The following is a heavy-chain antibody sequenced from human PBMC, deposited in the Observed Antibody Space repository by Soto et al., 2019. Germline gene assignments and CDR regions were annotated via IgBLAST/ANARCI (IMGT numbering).Heavy chain of an antibody. V-gene: IGHV4-31*03. CDR3: ARAPQEYIVVRAAIPWFDP. CDR2: IYYSGST. J-gene: IGHJ5*02. CDR1: GGSISSGGYY. Sequence: SETLSLTCTVSGGSISSGGYYCIWIRQHPGKGLEWIGYIYYSGSTYYNPSLKSRVTISVDTSKNQFSLKLSSVTAADTAVYYCARAPQEYIVVRAAIPWFDPWGQGTLVTVSS. D-gene: IGHD2-2*01.